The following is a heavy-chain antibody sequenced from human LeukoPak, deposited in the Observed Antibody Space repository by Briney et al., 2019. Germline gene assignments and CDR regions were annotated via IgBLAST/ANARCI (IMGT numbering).Heavy chain of an antibody. Sequence: SETLSLTCTVSGGSMNHHYWSWVRQPPGKEPEWIAYIYDSGTSATTDYSASLKSRVTISMDTSKRQFSLRLDSVTAADTAVYYCAEIPRDWGQGTLVTVSS. CDR2: IYDSGTSATT. CDR3: AEIPRD. V-gene: IGHV4-59*11. J-gene: IGHJ4*02. CDR1: GGSMNHHY.